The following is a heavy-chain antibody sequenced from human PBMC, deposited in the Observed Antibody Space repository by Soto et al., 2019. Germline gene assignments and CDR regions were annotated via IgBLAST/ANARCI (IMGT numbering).Heavy chain of an antibody. D-gene: IGHD3-16*01. CDR1: GFTFGDYA. V-gene: IGHV3-49*04. J-gene: IGHJ4*02. CDR3: TRASSLDFDF. Sequence: LRLSCTTSGFTFGDYALSWVRQAPGKGLEWVGFIRRNAYGGTTDYAASVKGRFTISRDDSKSIAYLQMNSLRTEDTALYYCTRASSLDFDFWGQGTLVTVSS. CDR2: IRRNAYGGTT.